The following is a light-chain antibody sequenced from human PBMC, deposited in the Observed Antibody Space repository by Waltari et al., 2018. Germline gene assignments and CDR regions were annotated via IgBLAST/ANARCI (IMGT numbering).Light chain of an antibody. CDR3: AAWDDRLNSVV. CDR1: IPNIRNNA. CDR2: YDG. Sequence: QSVLAQPPSVSEAPGQRVSISCSGSIPNIRNNAVNWYQQLPGKAPTLLIHYDGLRPPGVSDRFAGFKSGTSASLAISGLQPEDEADYYCAAWDDRLNSVVFGGGTKVTVL. V-gene: IGLV1-36*01. J-gene: IGLJ2*01.